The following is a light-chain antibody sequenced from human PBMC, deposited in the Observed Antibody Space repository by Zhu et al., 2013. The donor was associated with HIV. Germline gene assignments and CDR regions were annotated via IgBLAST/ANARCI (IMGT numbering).Light chain of an antibody. CDR1: SSDVGGYNY. J-gene: IGLJ3*02. CDR2: EVN. Sequence: QSALTQPASVSGSPGQSITISCTGTSSDVGGYNYVSWYQQHPGKAPKLMIYEVNKRPSGVSNRFSGSKSDNTASLTISGLQAEDEADYYCCSYAGSLWVFGGGTKLTVL. V-gene: IGLV2-23*02. CDR3: CSYAGSLWV.